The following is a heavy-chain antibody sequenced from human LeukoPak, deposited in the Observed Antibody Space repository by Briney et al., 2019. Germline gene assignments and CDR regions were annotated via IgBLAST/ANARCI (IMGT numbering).Heavy chain of an antibody. D-gene: IGHD4-17*01. V-gene: IGHV3-7*05. J-gene: IGHJ4*02. CDR1: GFRFSGYW. Sequence: GGFLRLSCAASGFRFSGYWMSWVRQAPGKGLEWVANIKEDGSEKYYVDSVRGRFTISRDNAKNSLYLQVNSLRAEDTAVYYCARPYRYGDYASFDNWGQGTLVTVTS. CDR3: ARPYRYGDYASFDN. CDR2: IKEDGSEK.